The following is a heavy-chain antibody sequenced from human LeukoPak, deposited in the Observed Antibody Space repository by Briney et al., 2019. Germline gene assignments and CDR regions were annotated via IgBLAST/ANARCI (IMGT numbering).Heavy chain of an antibody. V-gene: IGHV1-2*02. CDR2: INPNTGGT. CDR1: GYTFTGYN. Sequence: GASVKVSCKASGYTFTGYNIHWVRQAPGQGPEWMGWINPNTGGTTFAQKFQGRVTMTRDTSISTAYMELSSLRSDDTAVYYCARALGMAVAGSAGYWGQGTLVTVSS. D-gene: IGHD6-19*01. J-gene: IGHJ4*02. CDR3: ARALGMAVAGSAGY.